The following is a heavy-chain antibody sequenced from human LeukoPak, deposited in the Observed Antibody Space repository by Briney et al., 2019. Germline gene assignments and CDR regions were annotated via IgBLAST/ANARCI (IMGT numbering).Heavy chain of an antibody. CDR2: IYYSGST. Sequence: PSETLSLTCTVSGGSISSSSYYWSWIRQPPGKGLEWIGYIYYSGSTNYNPSLKSRVTISVDTSKNQFSLKLSSVTAADTAVYYCARETLSDFWSGYYSWGQGTLVTVSS. V-gene: IGHV4-61*01. CDR1: GGSISSSSYY. CDR3: ARETLSDFWSGYYS. D-gene: IGHD3-3*01. J-gene: IGHJ4*02.